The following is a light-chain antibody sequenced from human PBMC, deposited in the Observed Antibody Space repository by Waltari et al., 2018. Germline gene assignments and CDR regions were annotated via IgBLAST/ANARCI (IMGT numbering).Light chain of an antibody. CDR1: QSISRY. Sequence: IMLPKSPGTLSLSPGERATLSCSASQSISRYVAWYQQKPGQAPRLLIYGASTRATGIPDRFSGSGSGTDFSLTISGLEPEDSAVYYCQHHFRLPATFGQGTKVEIK. CDR2: GAS. J-gene: IGKJ1*01. CDR3: QHHFRLPAT. V-gene: IGKV3-20*01.